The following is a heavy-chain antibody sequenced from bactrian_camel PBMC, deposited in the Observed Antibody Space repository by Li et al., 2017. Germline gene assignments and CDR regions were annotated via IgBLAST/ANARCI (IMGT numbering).Heavy chain of an antibody. CDR1: GLSVSDFS. D-gene: IGHD1*01. J-gene: IGHJ4*01. CDR2: IRRDDLT. V-gene: IGHV3S67*01. CDR3: AADRRSDAACYAEAGTDFDY. Sequence: VQLVESGGGSVQTGGSLRLSCAPSGLSVSDFSMAWFRQSPGKEREGVAAIRRDDLTAYTDSVRGRFTISRDDAENTLSLQMDTLRPEDTAMYYCAADRRSDAACYAEAGTDFDYWGQGTQVTVS.